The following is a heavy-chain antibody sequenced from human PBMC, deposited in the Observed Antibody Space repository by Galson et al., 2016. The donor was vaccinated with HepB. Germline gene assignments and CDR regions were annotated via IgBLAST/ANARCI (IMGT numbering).Heavy chain of an antibody. CDR2: IIPIFHNV. CDR1: GVTFRSYI. CDR3: ATKPRYCSGENCYYFGMDV. V-gene: IGHV1-69*13. J-gene: IGHJ6*02. Sequence: SVKVSCKASGVTFRSYIITWVRQAPGQGLEWMGGIIPIFHNVKSAQKFQGRVLITADASTSTAYMELSSLRPEDTAVYYCATKPRYCSGENCYYFGMDVWGQGTTVTVSS. D-gene: IGHD2-15*01.